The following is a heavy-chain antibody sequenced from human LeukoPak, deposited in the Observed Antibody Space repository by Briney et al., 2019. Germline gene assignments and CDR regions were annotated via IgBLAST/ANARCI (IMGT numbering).Heavy chain of an antibody. CDR1: GSIFSDYW. J-gene: IGHJ4*02. V-gene: IGHV5-51*01. Sequence: GESLQISCRGSGSIFSDYWIGWVRQLPGRGLEWMGIIYAGDSDTRYMPSFQGQVTISADKSINTAYLQWSSLKASDTAVYFCARERGYYCSTGSCYFDFWGQGTLVTVSS. D-gene: IGHD2-15*01. CDR3: ARERGYYCSTGSCYFDF. CDR2: IYAGDSDT.